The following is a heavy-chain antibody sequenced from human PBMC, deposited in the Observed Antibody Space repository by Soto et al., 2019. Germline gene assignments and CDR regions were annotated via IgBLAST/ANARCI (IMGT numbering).Heavy chain of an antibody. CDR1: GFTFKDDR. V-gene: IGHV3-21*01. CDR3: AMVHLDRTTSYCCAMDV. CDR2: SNNNCKHN. D-gene: IGHD4-4*01. Sequence: LRISCETSGFTFKDDRMTWVRLCTGKVPKWIATSNNNCKHNFYRDSVKRRFTTSRDKAEGALLLHMSSMRVEESAVYRCAMVHLDRTTSYCCAMDVWGPGTAVTVSS. J-gene: IGHJ6*02.